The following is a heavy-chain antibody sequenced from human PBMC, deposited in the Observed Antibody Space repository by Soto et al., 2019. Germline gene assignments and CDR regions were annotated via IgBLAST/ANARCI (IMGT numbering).Heavy chain of an antibody. CDR3: ARVPPPRRFGLFDY. V-gene: IGHV4-31*03. CDR1: GGSISSGGYY. CDR2: IYYSGST. D-gene: IGHD3-10*01. J-gene: IGHJ4*02. Sequence: PSETLSLTCTVSGGSISSGGYYWSWIRQHPGKDLEWIGYIYYSGSTYYNPSLKSRVTISVYTSKNQFSLKLSSVTAADTAFFYCARVPPPRRFGLFDYWGQGTLGTVSS.